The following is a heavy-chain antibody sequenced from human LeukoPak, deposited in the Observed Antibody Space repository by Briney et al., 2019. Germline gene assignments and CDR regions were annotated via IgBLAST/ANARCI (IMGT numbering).Heavy chain of an antibody. J-gene: IGHJ4*02. CDR2: IKQDGSEK. Sequence: PGGSLRLSCAASGFTFSSYWMSWVRQAPGKGLEWVANIKQDGSEKYYVDSVKGRFTISRDNAKNSLYLQMNSLRAEDTAVYYCARGRATTGRYYFDYWGQGTLVTVSS. V-gene: IGHV3-7*01. D-gene: IGHD1-26*01. CDR1: GFTFSSYW. CDR3: ARGRATTGRYYFDY.